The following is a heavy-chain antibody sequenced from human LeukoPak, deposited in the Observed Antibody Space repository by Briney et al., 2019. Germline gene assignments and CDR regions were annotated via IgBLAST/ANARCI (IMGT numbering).Heavy chain of an antibody. D-gene: IGHD1-26*01. Sequence: GGSLRLSCAASGFTFSNYDMNWVRQAPGKGLEWVSYISSSSTATYYADSVKGRFTISRDNAKNSLYLQMNSLRVEDTAVYYCARDKIVGATYFDYWGQGTLVTVSS. CDR1: GFTFSNYD. CDR2: ISSSSTAT. J-gene: IGHJ4*02. CDR3: ARDKIVGATYFDY. V-gene: IGHV3-48*04.